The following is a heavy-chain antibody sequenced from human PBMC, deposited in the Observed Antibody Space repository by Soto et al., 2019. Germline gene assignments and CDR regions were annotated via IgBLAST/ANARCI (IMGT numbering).Heavy chain of an antibody. D-gene: IGHD6-13*01. Sequence: SETLSLTCTVSGGSINDYYWNWIRKPPGKGLEWLGYIYYSGSTNYSPALKSRVTISVDTSKNQFSLKVTSVTAADTAVYYCARGVPHTGYSRSWYENWLDPCGQGPLVTVYS. J-gene: IGHJ5*02. CDR3: ARGVPHTGYSRSWYENWLDP. CDR1: GGSINDYY. CDR2: IYYSGST. V-gene: IGHV4-59*01.